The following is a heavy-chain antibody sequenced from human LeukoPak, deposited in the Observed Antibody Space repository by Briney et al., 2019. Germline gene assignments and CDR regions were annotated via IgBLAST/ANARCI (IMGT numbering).Heavy chain of an antibody. D-gene: IGHD6-13*01. V-gene: IGHV1-2*02. CDR1: GYTFTGYY. CDR3: ARDNSGIAGSNGLYYFDY. Sequence: AVKVSCKASGYTFTGYYMHWVRQAPGQGLEWMGWINPNSCGTNYAQKFQDRVTMTRETSISTAYMELSRLRSEDTAVYYCARDNSGIAGSNGLYYFDYWGQGTLVTVSS. CDR2: INPNSCGT. J-gene: IGHJ4*02.